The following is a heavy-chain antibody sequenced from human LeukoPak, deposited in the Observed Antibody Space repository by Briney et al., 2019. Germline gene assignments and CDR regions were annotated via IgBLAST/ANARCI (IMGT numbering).Heavy chain of an antibody. CDR1: GYTFTSYG. V-gene: IGHV1-18*01. Sequence: ASVKVSCKASGYTFTSYGISWVRQAPGQGLEWMGWISAYNGSTNYAQKLQGRVTMTADASTSTAYMELRSLRSDDTAVYYCARSPMVVVPAGLYYFDYWGQGTLVTVSS. CDR2: ISAYNGST. D-gene: IGHD2-2*01. CDR3: ARSPMVVVPAGLYYFDY. J-gene: IGHJ4*02.